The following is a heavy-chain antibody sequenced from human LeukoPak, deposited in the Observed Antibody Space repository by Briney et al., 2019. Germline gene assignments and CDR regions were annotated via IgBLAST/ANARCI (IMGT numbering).Heavy chain of an antibody. D-gene: IGHD1-26*01. Sequence: PGGSLRLSCAASGFTFSSYAMHWVRQAPGKGLEWVAVISYDGSNKYYADSVKGRFTNSRDNSKNTLYLQMNSLRAEDTAVYFCAKTMGAIDHDCWGQGTLVTVSS. CDR2: ISYDGSNK. J-gene: IGHJ4*02. CDR1: GFTFSSYA. V-gene: IGHV3-30-3*02. CDR3: AKTMGAIDHDC.